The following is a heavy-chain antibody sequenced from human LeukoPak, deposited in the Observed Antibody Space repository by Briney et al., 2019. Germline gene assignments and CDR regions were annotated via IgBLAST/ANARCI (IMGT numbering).Heavy chain of an antibody. V-gene: IGHV1-2*02. D-gene: IGHD3-16*01. Sequence: ASVRVSCKASGYTFTGYYMHWVRQAPGQGLEWMGWINPNSGGANYAQQFQGRVTMTRDTSISTAYMERSRLRSDDTAVYYCARATYDPYGMDVWGQGTTVTVSS. CDR1: GYTFTGYY. CDR2: INPNSGGA. CDR3: ARATYDPYGMDV. J-gene: IGHJ6*02.